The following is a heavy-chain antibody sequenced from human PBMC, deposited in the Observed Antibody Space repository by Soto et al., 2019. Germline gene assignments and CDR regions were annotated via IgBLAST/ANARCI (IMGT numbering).Heavy chain of an antibody. D-gene: IGHD6-6*01. CDR3: VKGSDVARQELDY. CDR1: GFTFSNFG. CDR2: ISSDGRDK. Sequence: QVQLVESGGGVVQPGRSLRLSCAASGFTFSNFGMHWGRQAPGKGLEWVAAISSDGRDKYYSDSVKGRFTISRDNSKTMLFLQMNSLRVEDTAVYYCVKGSDVARQELDYWGQGTLVTVSS. J-gene: IGHJ4*02. V-gene: IGHV3-30*18.